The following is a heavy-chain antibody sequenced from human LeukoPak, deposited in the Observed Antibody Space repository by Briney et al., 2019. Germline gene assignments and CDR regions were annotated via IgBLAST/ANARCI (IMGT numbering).Heavy chain of an antibody. CDR3: ARALKYYYDNSGRFDY. CDR1: GGSFSGYY. Sequence: SETLSLTCAVYGGSFSGYYWSWIRQPPGKGLEWIGEINHSGSTNYNPSLKSRVTISVDTSKNQFSLKLSSVTAADTAVYYCARALKYYYDNSGRFDYWGQGTLVTVSS. V-gene: IGHV4-34*01. D-gene: IGHD3-22*01. J-gene: IGHJ4*02. CDR2: INHSGST.